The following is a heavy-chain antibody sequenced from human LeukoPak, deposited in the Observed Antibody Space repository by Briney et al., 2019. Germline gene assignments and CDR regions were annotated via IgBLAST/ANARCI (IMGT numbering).Heavy chain of an antibody. Sequence: QPGRSLRLSCEVSGFTFSSHWMHWVRQAPGKGLVWVSLINHDGSDTYYADSVKGRFTISRDNAKNTVYLKMNSLRAEDTAVYYGIRSNGCPDHWGLGTLVTVSS. J-gene: IGHJ4*02. CDR2: INHDGSDT. CDR3: IRSNGCPDH. D-gene: IGHD2-8*01. CDR1: GFTFSSHW. V-gene: IGHV3-74*01.